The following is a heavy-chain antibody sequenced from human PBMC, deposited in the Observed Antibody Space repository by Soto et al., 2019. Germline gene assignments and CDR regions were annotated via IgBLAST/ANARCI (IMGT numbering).Heavy chain of an antibody. V-gene: IGHV3-49*04. Sequence: GGSLRLSCTASGFTFGDYALSWVRQAPGKGLEWVGFIRRNAYGGTTDYAASVKGRFTISRDDSKSIAYLQMNSLRTEDTALYYCTRASSLDFDFWGQGTLVTVSS. CDR3: TRASSLDFDF. CDR1: GFTFGDYA. D-gene: IGHD3-16*01. J-gene: IGHJ4*02. CDR2: IRRNAYGGTT.